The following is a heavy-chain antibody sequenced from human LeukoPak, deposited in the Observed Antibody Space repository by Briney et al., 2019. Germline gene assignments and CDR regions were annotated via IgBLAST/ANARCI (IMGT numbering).Heavy chain of an antibody. Sequence: GGSLRLSCAASGFTFSSYGMHWVRQAAGKGLEWVSGIGSGGDTYYPGSMEGRFTISRENAKNSVYLQISSLGVGDAAVYYCARGLPTFGGPWDGTDVWGQGTTVTVSS. J-gene: IGHJ6*02. CDR2: IGSGGDT. V-gene: IGHV3-13*01. CDR3: ARGLPTFGGPWDGTDV. CDR1: GFTFSSYG. D-gene: IGHD3-16*01.